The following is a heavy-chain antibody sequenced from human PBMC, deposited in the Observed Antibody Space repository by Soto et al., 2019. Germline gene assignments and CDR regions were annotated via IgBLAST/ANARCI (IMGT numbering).Heavy chain of an antibody. J-gene: IGHJ4*02. Sequence: SETLSLTCTVSGGSISSGGYYWSWIRQHPGKGLEWIGYIYYSGSTYYNPSLKSRVTISVDTSKNQFSLKLSSVTTADMAVYYCARAQIRLEYSSSSGIDYWGQGTLVTVSS. V-gene: IGHV4-31*03. CDR3: ARAQIRLEYSSSSGIDY. CDR1: GGSISSGGYY. D-gene: IGHD6-6*01. CDR2: IYYSGST.